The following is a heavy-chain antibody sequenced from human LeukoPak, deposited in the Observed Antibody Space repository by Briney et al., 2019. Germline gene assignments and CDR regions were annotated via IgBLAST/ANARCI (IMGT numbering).Heavy chain of an antibody. CDR3: ARGPRYFDWLLKIFDY. V-gene: IGHV4-34*01. CDR1: GGSFSGYY. CDR2: INHSGST. D-gene: IGHD3-9*01. J-gene: IGHJ4*02. Sequence: SETLSLTCAVYGGSFSGYYWSWIRQPPGKGLEWIGEINHSGSTNYNPSLKSRVTISVDTSKNQFSLKLSSVTAADTAVYYCARGPRYFDWLLKIFDYWGQGTLATVSS.